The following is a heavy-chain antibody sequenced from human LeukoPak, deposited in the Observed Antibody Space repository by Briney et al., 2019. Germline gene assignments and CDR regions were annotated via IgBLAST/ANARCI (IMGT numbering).Heavy chain of an antibody. CDR1: GFTFEDYG. V-gene: IGHV3-20*04. CDR2: INWHGGST. J-gene: IGHJ4*02. CDR3: ARANYSPYYFDY. D-gene: IGHD4-11*01. Sequence: GGSLRLSCVASGFTFEDYGMSWVRQPAGKGLEWVSSINWHGGSTHCAESVKGRFTISRDNAKNSLFLQMNSLRAEDTALYYCARANYSPYYFDYWGQGTLVTVSS.